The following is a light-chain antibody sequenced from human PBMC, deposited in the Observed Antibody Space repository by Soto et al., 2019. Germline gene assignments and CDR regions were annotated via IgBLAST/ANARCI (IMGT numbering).Light chain of an antibody. CDR1: RIVTTS. V-gene: IGKV3-15*01. J-gene: IGKJ1*01. Sequence: EIVLTQSPATLSVSPGERATLSCRASRIVTTSLAWYQQKPGQAPRLLIYGASTRATGVPARFSGGGSGTEFTLTISNLQSEDFAVYYCQQYNNWPTWTFGQGTKVEIK. CDR2: GAS. CDR3: QQYNNWPTWT.